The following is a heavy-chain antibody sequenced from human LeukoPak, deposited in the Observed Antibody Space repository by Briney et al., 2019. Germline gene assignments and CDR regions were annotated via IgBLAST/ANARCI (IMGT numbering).Heavy chain of an antibody. J-gene: IGHJ4*02. CDR1: GFTFSSCA. CDR3: ARAPREYSSSADFDF. D-gene: IGHD6-6*01. V-gene: IGHV3-23*01. Sequence: GGSLRLSCAASGFTFSSCAMSWVRQAPGKGLEWVSAISGSGISTYYADSVKGRFTISRDNSKNTLFLQMNSLRAEDTAVYFCARAPREYSSSADFDFWGQGTLVTVSS. CDR2: ISGSGIST.